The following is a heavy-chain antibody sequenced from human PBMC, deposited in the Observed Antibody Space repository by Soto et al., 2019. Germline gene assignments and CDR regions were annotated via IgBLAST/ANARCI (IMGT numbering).Heavy chain of an antibody. J-gene: IGHJ4*02. CDR1: GSTVSGSA. D-gene: IGHD7-27*01. V-gene: IGHV3-73*01. CDR3: TTVQLGITDY. CDR2: IRSKANSFAT. Sequence: EVQLVESGGGFVQPGGSLKLSCAASGSTVSGSAMHWVRQASGKGLEWVGRIRSKANSFATAFAASVKGRFTITRDDSKNTAYLQLNSLKTEDTAVYYCTTVQLGITDYWGQGTLVTVSS.